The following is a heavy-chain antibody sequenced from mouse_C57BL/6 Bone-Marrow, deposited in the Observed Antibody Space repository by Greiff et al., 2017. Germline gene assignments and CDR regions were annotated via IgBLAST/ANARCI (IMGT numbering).Heavy chain of an antibody. D-gene: IGHD1-1*01. CDR1: GFTFSSYA. CDR2: ISSGGDYI. CDR3: TRDRATTVVVPFDY. V-gene: IGHV5-9-1*02. Sequence: EVQLVESGEGLVKPGGSLKLSCAASGFTFSSYAMSWVRQTPEKRLEWVAYISSGGDYIYYADTVKGRFTISRDNARNTLYLQMSSLKSEDTAMYYCTRDRATTVVVPFDYWGQGTTLTVSS. J-gene: IGHJ2*01.